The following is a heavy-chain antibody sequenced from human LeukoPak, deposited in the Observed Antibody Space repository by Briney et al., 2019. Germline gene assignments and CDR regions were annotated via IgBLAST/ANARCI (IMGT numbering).Heavy chain of an antibody. CDR2: INPGGGST. CDR3: ARDGGGSYYRPSPRGGWFDP. V-gene: IGHV1-46*01. J-gene: IGHJ5*02. D-gene: IGHD1-26*01. Sequence: ASVKVSCKASGYTFTSYYMHWVRQAPGQGLEWMGIINPGGGSTSYAQKFQGRVTMTRDMSTSTVYMELSSLRSEDTAVYYCARDGGGSYYRPSPRGGWFDPWGQGTLVTVSS. CDR1: GYTFTSYY.